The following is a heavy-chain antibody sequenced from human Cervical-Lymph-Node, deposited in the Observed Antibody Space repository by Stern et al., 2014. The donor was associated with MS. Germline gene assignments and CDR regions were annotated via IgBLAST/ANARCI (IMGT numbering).Heavy chain of an antibody. Sequence: QVQLVESGPGLVKPSETLSLTCAVSGGSISSYYWSWIRQPPGKGLEWIGYIHYSGFTNYSPSLKSRVTLSVDTSNNRFSLKLSSVTAADTAVYYCAKHTGGSGSHIDYWGQGALVTVSS. D-gene: IGHD3-10*01. J-gene: IGHJ4*02. V-gene: IGHV4-59*01. CDR2: IHYSGFT. CDR3: AKHTGGSGSHIDY. CDR1: GGSISSYY.